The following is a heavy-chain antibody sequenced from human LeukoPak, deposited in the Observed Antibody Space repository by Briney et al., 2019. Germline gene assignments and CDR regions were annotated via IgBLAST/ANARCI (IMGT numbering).Heavy chain of an antibody. Sequence: GGSLRLSCSASGFTFNTYWMSWVRQAPGKGLVWVSRINSDGSSTSYADSVKGRFTISRDNSKNTLYLQMNSLRAEDTAVYYCARDSHIIAAAGTVDYWGQGTLVTVSS. CDR1: GFTFNTYW. V-gene: IGHV3-74*01. D-gene: IGHD6-13*01. J-gene: IGHJ4*02. CDR2: INSDGSST. CDR3: ARDSHIIAAAGTVDY.